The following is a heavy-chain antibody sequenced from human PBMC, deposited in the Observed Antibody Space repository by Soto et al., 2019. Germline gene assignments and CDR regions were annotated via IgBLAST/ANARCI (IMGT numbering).Heavy chain of an antibody. V-gene: IGHV4-31*03. CDR1: GGTISSGVYY. D-gene: IGHD2-15*01. Sequence: SETLSLTCTVSGGTISSGVYYWSWIRQHPGKGLEWIGYIYYSGSTYYNPSLKSRVTISVDTSKNQFSLKLSSVTAADTAVYYCVVHGGKSRWFDYWGQGTLVTVSS. J-gene: IGHJ4*02. CDR3: VVHGGKSRWFDY. CDR2: IYYSGST.